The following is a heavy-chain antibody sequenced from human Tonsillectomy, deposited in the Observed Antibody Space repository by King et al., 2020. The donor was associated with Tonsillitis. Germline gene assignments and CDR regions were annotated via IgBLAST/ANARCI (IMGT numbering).Heavy chain of an antibody. CDR3: AKGARLDGGYDLLEHFQN. V-gene: IGHV3-30*18. Sequence: VQLVESGGGVVQPGRSLRLSCAASGFTFSNFDMHWVRQAPGKGLEWVAFISYDGSKKYCADSLKGRFTISRDNSKNTLYLQMNSLRAEDTAVYYCAKGARLDGGYDLLEHFQNWGQGTLVTVSS. J-gene: IGHJ1*01. CDR2: ISYDGSKK. D-gene: IGHD5-12*01. CDR1: GFTFSNFD.